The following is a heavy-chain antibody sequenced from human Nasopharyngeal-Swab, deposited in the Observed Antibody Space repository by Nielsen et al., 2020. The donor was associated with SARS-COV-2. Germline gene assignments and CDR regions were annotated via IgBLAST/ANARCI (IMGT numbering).Heavy chain of an antibody. CDR2: ISYDGSNK. CDR3: ARDMGSSWYYYFGMDV. CDR1: GFTFSSYA. J-gene: IGHJ6*02. D-gene: IGHD6-13*01. V-gene: IGHV3-30*04. Sequence: GESLKISCAASGFTFSSYAMHWVRQAPGKGLEWVAVISYDGSNKYYADSVKGRFTISRDNSKNTLYLQMNSLRPEDTALYYCARDMGSSWYYYFGMDVWGQGTTVTVSS.